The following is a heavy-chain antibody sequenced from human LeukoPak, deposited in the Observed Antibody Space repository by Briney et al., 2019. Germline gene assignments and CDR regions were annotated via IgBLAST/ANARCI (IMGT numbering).Heavy chain of an antibody. CDR3: ERAPRGVTAFDI. Sequence: GGSLRLSCAASGFTFSSYAMHWVRQAPGEGLEWVAVISYDGSNKYYADSVKGRFTISRDNSKNTLYLQMNSLRAEDTAVYYCERAPRGVTAFDIWGQGTMVTVSS. CDR1: GFTFSSYA. J-gene: IGHJ3*02. CDR2: ISYDGSNK. V-gene: IGHV3-30-3*01.